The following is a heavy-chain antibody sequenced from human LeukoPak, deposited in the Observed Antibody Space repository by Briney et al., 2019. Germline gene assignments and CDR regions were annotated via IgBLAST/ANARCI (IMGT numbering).Heavy chain of an antibody. CDR2: ISGSGGST. V-gene: IGHV3-23*01. J-gene: IGHJ3*02. CDR1: GFTFSSYA. Sequence: GGSLRLSCAASGFTFSSYAMSWVRQARGKGLEWVSGISGSGGSTYYAESVKGRFTISRDNSKNTLYLQMNSLRAEDTAVYYCASFPGIAVDHDAFDIWGQGTMVTVSS. CDR3: ASFPGIAVDHDAFDI. D-gene: IGHD6-19*01.